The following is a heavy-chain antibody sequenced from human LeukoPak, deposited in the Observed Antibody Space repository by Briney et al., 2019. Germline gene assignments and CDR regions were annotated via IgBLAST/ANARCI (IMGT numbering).Heavy chain of an antibody. CDR3: ARGERITMVRGVFWFDP. V-gene: IGHV1-46*01. J-gene: IGHJ5*02. CDR2: INPSGGST. CDR1: GYTFTSYY. D-gene: IGHD3-10*01. Sequence: ASVKVSCKASGYTFTSYYMHWVRQAPGQGLEWMGIINPSGGSTSYAQKFQGRVTMTRDTSTSTVYMELSSLRSEDTAVYYCARGERITMVRGVFWFDPWGQGTLVTVSS.